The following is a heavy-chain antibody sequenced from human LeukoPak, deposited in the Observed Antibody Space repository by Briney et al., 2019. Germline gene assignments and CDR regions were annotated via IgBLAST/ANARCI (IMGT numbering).Heavy chain of an antibody. J-gene: IGHJ3*02. V-gene: IGHV3-7*01. CDR2: IKQDGSEK. CDR3: AREAYYYDSSGYYQNAFDI. D-gene: IGHD3-22*01. Sequence: GGSLRLSCAASGFTFSSYWMSWVRQAPGKGLEGVANIKQDGSEKYYVDSVKGRFTISRDNPKTSLYLQMNSLRAEDTAVYYCAREAYYYDSSGYYQNAFDIWGQGTMVTVSS. CDR1: GFTFSSYW.